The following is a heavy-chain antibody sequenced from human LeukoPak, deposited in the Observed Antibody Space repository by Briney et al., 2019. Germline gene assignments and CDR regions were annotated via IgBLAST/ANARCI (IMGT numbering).Heavy chain of an antibody. V-gene: IGHV4-39*07. J-gene: IGHJ4*02. CDR1: GGSISSSSYY. CDR2: IYYSGST. D-gene: IGHD1-26*01. CDR3: ARGRAQWYSGSYSSLIDY. Sequence: SETLSLTCTVSGGSISSSSYYWGWIRQPPGKGLEWIGSIYYSGSTYYNPSLKSRVTISVDTSKNQFSLKLSSVTAADTAVYYCARGRAQWYSGSYSSLIDYWGQGTLVTVSS.